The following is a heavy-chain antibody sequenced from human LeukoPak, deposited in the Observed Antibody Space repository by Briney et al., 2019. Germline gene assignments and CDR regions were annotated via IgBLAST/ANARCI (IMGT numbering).Heavy chain of an antibody. CDR2: IPYTGST. Sequence: PSETLSLTCTVSGGSISSYYWSWIRQPPGKGLKWIGYIPYTGSTNYNPSLKSRVTISVDTSKNQFSLKLSSVTAADTAVYYCASSVSGSRNYYYYMDVWGKGTTVTISS. V-gene: IGHV4-59*08. J-gene: IGHJ6*03. CDR1: GGSISSYY. CDR3: ASSVSGSRNYYYYMDV. D-gene: IGHD5-12*01.